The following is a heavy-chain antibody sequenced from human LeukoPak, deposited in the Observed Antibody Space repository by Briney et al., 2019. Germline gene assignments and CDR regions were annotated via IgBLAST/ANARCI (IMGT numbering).Heavy chain of an antibody. D-gene: IGHD3-22*01. V-gene: IGHV4-30-2*01. CDR1: GGSISSGGYS. CDR2: IYHSGST. J-gene: IGHJ4*02. CDR3: ASSYYYDSSGYYYQLDY. Sequence: SETLSLTCAVSGGSISSGGYSWSWIRQPPGKGLEWIGYIYHSGSTYYNPSLKSRVTISADRSKNQFSLKLSSVTAADTAVYYCASSYYYDSSGYYYQLDYWGQGTLVTVSS.